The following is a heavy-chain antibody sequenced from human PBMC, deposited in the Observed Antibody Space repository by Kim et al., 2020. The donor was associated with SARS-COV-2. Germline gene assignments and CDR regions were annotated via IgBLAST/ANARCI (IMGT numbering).Heavy chain of an antibody. CDR2: INPSGGST. CDR1: GYTFTSYY. Sequence: ASVKVSCKASGYTFTSYYMHWVRQAPGQGLEWMGIINPSGGSTSYAQKFQGRVTMTRDTSTSTVYMELSSLRSEDTAVYYCARDHGFLEWSHGYYYYGMDVWGQGTTVTVSS. V-gene: IGHV1-46*01. D-gene: IGHD3-3*01. CDR3: ARDHGFLEWSHGYYYYGMDV. J-gene: IGHJ6*02.